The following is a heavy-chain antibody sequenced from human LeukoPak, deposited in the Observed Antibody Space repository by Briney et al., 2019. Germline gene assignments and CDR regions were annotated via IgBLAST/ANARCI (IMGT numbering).Heavy chain of an antibody. CDR3: AKVPHYMDY. J-gene: IGHJ4*02. V-gene: IGHV3-23*01. Sequence: GGSLRPSCAASGLTFSSYALSWVRQAPGKGLEWVSAISGSGGSTYYADSVKGRFTISRDNSKNALYLQMNSLRAEDTAVYYCAKVPHYMDYWGQGTLVTVSS. CDR1: GLTFSSYA. CDR2: ISGSGGST.